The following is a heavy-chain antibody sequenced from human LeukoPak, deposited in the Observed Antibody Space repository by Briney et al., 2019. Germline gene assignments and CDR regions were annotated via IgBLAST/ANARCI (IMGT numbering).Heavy chain of an antibody. CDR3: ARLTNGLST. D-gene: IGHD1-1*01. J-gene: IGHJ5*02. CDR2: IYYSGST. Sequence: SETLSLTCTVSGGSISSYYWSWIRQPPGKGLEWIGYIYYSGSTNYNPSLKSRVTISVDTSKNQFSLKLSSVTAADTAVYYCARLTNGLSTWGQGTLVTVSS. V-gene: IGHV4-59*08. CDR1: GGSISSYY.